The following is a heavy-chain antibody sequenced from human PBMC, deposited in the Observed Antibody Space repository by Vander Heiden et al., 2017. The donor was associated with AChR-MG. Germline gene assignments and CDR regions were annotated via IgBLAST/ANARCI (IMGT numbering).Heavy chain of an antibody. J-gene: IGHJ4*02. V-gene: IGHV3-15*01. Sequence: EVQLVESGGGSVKPGGSLRRCCAASGLISSNAWMGWVRQAAGKGLGWVGRIKSKTDGGTTAYAAPVKGRFTTSRDDSKSTLYLQMNSLKTEDTAVYYCTTDLWTSESSGCDYWGQGTLVTVSS. D-gene: IGHD6-19*01. CDR3: TTDLWTSESSGCDY. CDR2: IKSKTDGGTT. CDR1: GLISSNAW.